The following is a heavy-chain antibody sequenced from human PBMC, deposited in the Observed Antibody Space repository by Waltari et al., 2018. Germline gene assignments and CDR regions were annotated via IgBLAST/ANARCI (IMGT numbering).Heavy chain of an antibody. D-gene: IGHD3-3*01. V-gene: IGHV1-69-2*01. J-gene: IGHJ4*02. CDR1: GYIFTDYY. CDR2: LDAENGAT. CDR3: ANSMSGPRVQ. Sequence: EAQLIQSGAQVKSPGATVKVSCKAFGYIFTDYYMHWMQQVPGKGPEWMARLDAENGATELADRFQGRLTVTADTATVTADMELSGLTSEDTATYYCANSMSGPRVQWGQGTQVTVS.